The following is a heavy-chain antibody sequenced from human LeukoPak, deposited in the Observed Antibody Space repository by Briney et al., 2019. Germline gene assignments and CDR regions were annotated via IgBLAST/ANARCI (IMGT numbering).Heavy chain of an antibody. Sequence: SETLSLTCAVSGYSISNGYYWGWIRQPPGKGLEWIGSIYHSGSSYYNPSLRSRGSFSVDTSKNHFSLKLTSVTAVDTAVYYCARAGSGSRDYFDYWGKGTLVTVSS. D-gene: IGHD2-15*01. CDR2: IYHSGSS. V-gene: IGHV4-38-2*01. J-gene: IGHJ4*02. CDR1: GYSISNGYY. CDR3: ARAGSGSRDYFDY.